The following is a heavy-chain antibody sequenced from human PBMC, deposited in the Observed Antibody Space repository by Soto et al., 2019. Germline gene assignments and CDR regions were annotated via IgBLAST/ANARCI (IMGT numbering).Heavy chain of an antibody. V-gene: IGHV5-51*01. D-gene: IGHD3-3*02. Sequence: EVQLVQSGAEVKKPGESLKISCTGSGYKFSNYWIGWVRQMPGKGLEWMGMIYPGDSDTRYRPSFRGQVTISADKSINTAYLQWSSLKASDSAMYYCARDIYGTTGGDYWGQGTLVTVSS. CDR3: ARDIYGTTGGDY. J-gene: IGHJ4*02. CDR2: IYPGDSDT. CDR1: GYKFSNYW.